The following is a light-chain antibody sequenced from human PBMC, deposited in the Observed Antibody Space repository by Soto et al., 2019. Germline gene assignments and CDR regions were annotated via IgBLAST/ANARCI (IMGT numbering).Light chain of an antibody. CDR1: SSNIGSNT. V-gene: IGLV1-44*01. J-gene: IGLJ1*01. CDR3: ATWDDSLSGYV. Sequence: SVLTQPPSASGTPGQRVTISCSGSSSNIGSNTVSWYQQLPGTAPELLIYSDDQRPSGVPDRFSGSKSGTSASLAISGLQSEDEADYYCATWDDSLSGYVFGTGTKVTVL. CDR2: SDD.